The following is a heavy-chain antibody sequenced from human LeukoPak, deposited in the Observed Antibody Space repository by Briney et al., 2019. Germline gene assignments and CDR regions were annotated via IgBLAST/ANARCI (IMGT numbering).Heavy chain of an antibody. CDR2: IYYSGST. Sequence: SETLSLTCTVSGGSISSYYWSWIRQPPGKGLEWIGYIYYSGSTNYNPSLKSRVTISVDTSKNQFPLKLSSVTAADTAVYYCARQGSSWYSPSGAFDIWGQGTMVTVSS. D-gene: IGHD6-13*01. V-gene: IGHV4-59*08. CDR3: ARQGSSWYSPSGAFDI. J-gene: IGHJ3*02. CDR1: GGSISSYY.